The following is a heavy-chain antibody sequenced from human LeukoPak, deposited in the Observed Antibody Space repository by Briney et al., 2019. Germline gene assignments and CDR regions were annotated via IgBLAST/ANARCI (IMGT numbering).Heavy chain of an antibody. CDR1: GFTFSSYW. Sequence: QSGGSLRLSCAASGFTFSSYWMSWVRQAPGKGLEWVANIKQDGSEKYYVDSVKGRFTISRDNATNSLYLQLNSLRAEDTAVYYCARDSPLLVGATSFDYWGQGTLVTVSS. CDR2: IKQDGSEK. CDR3: ARDSPLLVGATSFDY. V-gene: IGHV3-7*01. D-gene: IGHD1-26*01. J-gene: IGHJ4*02.